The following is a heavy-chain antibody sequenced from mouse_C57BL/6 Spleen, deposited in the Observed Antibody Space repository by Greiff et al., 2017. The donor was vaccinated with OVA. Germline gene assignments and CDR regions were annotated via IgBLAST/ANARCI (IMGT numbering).Heavy chain of an antibody. D-gene: IGHD2-2*01. Sequence: QVQLQQSGAELVRPGASVTLSCKASGYTFTDYEMHWVKQTPVHGLEWIGAIDPETGGTAYNQKFKGKAILTADKSSSTAYMELRSLTSEDSAVYYCTRRKFMVTRAMDYWGQGTSVTVSS. V-gene: IGHV1-15*01. CDR3: TRRKFMVTRAMDY. CDR2: IDPETGGT. CDR1: GYTFTDYE. J-gene: IGHJ4*01.